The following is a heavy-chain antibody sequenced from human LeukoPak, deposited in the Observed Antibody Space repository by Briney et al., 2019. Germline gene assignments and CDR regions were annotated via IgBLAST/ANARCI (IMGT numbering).Heavy chain of an antibody. Sequence: GGSLRLSCAASGFTFSSYWMTWVRQAPGKGLEWVANIKQDGSEKYYVDSVKGRFTISRDNAKNSLYLQMNSLRAEDTAVYYCARDTGRIGASFPINWFDPWGQGTLVTVSS. CDR1: GFTFSSYW. D-gene: IGHD1-14*01. V-gene: IGHV3-7*01. CDR2: IKQDGSEK. J-gene: IGHJ5*02. CDR3: ARDTGRIGASFPINWFDP.